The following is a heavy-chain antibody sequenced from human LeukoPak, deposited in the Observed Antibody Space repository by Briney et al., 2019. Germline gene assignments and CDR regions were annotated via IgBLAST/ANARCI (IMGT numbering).Heavy chain of an antibody. Sequence: GGSLRLSCAASGFPFSSYWMSWVRQAPGKGLEWVANIKGDGSEKYYVDSVKGRFTMSRDNGKNLLYLQMNSLRAEDTAMYYCARDGPSSPTYGEGGAYWGQGTPVTVSS. D-gene: IGHD4-17*01. CDR3: ARDGPSSPTYGEGGAY. CDR1: GFPFSSYW. J-gene: IGHJ4*02. V-gene: IGHV3-7*03. CDR2: IKGDGSEK.